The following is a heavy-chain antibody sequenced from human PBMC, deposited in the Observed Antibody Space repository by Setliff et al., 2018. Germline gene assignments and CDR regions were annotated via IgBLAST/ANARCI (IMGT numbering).Heavy chain of an antibody. J-gene: IGHJ5*02. Sequence: TSETLSLTCAVSDFSVSSVYYWGWIRQSPEKGLEWIGEINHRGSTNYNPSLKSRVTISIDTSKDQFSLKLNSVTAADTAVYYCARDTSSDWAAWFDPWSQGILVTVSS. CDR3: ARDTSSDWAAWFDP. CDR2: INHRGST. D-gene: IGHD6-19*01. CDR1: DFSVSSVYY. V-gene: IGHV4-38-2*02.